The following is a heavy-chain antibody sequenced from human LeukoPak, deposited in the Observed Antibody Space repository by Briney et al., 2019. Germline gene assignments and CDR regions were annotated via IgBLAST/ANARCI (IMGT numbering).Heavy chain of an antibody. Sequence: GGSLRLSCAASGFPFSYYYMSWIRQAPGKGLEWVSVIYSGGSTYYADSVKGRFTISRDNSKNTLYLQMNSLRAEDTAVYYCARDHSSGWRFDYWGQGTLVTVSS. V-gene: IGHV3-66*01. D-gene: IGHD6-19*01. CDR3: ARDHSSGWRFDY. CDR1: GFPFSYYY. CDR2: IYSGGST. J-gene: IGHJ4*02.